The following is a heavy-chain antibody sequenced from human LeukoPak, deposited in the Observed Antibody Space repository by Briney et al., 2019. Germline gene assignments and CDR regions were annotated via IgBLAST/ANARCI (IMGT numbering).Heavy chain of an antibody. CDR1: GYTLTGYY. CDR2: MNPNSCGT. CDR3: ARDKLGLGELSLYDQ. V-gene: IGHV1-2*02. J-gene: IGHJ5*02. Sequence: GASVKVSCKASGYTLTGYYMHWVRQAPGQGLEWMGWMNPNSCGTKYAQKFQGRVTMTRDTSISTAYMELSRLRSDDTAMYYCARDKLGLGELSLYDQWGQGTLVTVFS. D-gene: IGHD3-16*02.